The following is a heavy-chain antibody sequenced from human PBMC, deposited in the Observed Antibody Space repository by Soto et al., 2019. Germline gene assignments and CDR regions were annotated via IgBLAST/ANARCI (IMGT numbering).Heavy chain of an antibody. CDR2: ISGSGGST. J-gene: IGHJ3*02. CDR3: AKDGPQDCSSTSCYKGDAFDI. Sequence: EVQLLESGGGLVQPGGSLRLSCAASGFTFSSYAMSWVRQAPGKGLEWVSAISGSGGSTYYADSVKGRFTISRDNSKNTLYLQMNSLRAEDTAVYYCAKDGPQDCSSTSCYKGDAFDIWGQGTMVTVSS. D-gene: IGHD2-2*02. CDR1: GFTFSSYA. V-gene: IGHV3-23*01.